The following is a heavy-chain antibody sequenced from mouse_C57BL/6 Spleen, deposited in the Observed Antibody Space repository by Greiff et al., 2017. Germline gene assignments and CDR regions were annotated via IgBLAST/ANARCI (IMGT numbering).Heavy chain of an antibody. D-gene: IGHD2-3*01. V-gene: IGHV1-59*01. CDR3: ARGDGYYSYWYFDV. CDR2: IDPSDSYT. J-gene: IGHJ1*03. Sequence: QVQLQQPGAELVRPGTSVKLSCKASGYTFTSYWMHWVKQRPGQGLEWIGVIDPSDSYTNYNQKFKGKATLTVDTSSSTAYMQLSSLTSDDSAVYYCARGDGYYSYWYFDVWGTGTTVTVAS. CDR1: GYTFTSYW.